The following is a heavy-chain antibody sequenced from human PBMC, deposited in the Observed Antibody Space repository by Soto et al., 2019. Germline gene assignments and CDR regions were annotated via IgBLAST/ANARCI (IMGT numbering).Heavy chain of an antibody. CDR2: IYSGGST. V-gene: IGHV3-66*01. J-gene: IGHJ4*02. D-gene: IGHD4-17*01. CDR1: GFTVSSNY. CDR3: ARDSGFTVTRAYYFEY. Sequence: GGSLRLSCAASGFTVSSNYMSWVRQAPGKGLEWVSVIYSGGSTYYADSVKGRFTISRDNSKNTLYLQMNSLRAEDTAVYYCARDSGFTVTRAYYFEYWGQGTLVTVSS.